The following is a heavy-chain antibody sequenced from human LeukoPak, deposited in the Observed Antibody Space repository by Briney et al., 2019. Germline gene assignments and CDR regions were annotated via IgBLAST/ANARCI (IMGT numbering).Heavy chain of an antibody. CDR2: IDHSGST. CDR3: ARDVVAAAGTWDY. D-gene: IGHD6-13*01. CDR1: GYSISSGYY. J-gene: IGHJ4*02. V-gene: IGHV4-38-2*02. Sequence: RSSETLSLTCTVSGYSISSGYYWGWIRQPPGKGLEWTGSIDHSGSTYYNPSLKSRITISVDTSKNQFSLKLSSVTAADTAVYYCARDVVAAAGTWDYWGQGTLVTVSS.